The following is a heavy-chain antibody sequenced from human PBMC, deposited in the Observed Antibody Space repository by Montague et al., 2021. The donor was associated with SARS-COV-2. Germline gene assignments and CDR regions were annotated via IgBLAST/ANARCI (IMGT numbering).Heavy chain of an antibody. J-gene: IGHJ4*02. CDR2: TYYRSEWYS. D-gene: IGHD2-15*01. CDR1: GDSVSTNSGT. Sequence: CAISGDSVSTNSGTRNWVRLFPSRGLEWLGRTYYRSEWYSDYSVSVKSRISINPDTSKNQFSLQLNSVTPEDTAVYYCARAERGSCGDGNCYQYFFNYWGQGTLVTVSS. V-gene: IGHV6-1*01. CDR3: ARAERGSCGDGNCYQYFFNY.